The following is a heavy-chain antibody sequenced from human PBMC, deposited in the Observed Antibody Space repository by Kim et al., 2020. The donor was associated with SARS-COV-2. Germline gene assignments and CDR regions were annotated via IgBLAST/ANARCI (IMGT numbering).Heavy chain of an antibody. V-gene: IGHV7-4-1*02. CDR3: ARDRFSDYVWGSYRYNPLDY. CDR2: INTNTGNP. Sequence: ASVKVSCKASGYTFTSYAMNWVRQAPGQGLEWMGWINTNTGNPTYAQGFTGRFVFSLDTSVSTAYLQISSLKAEDTAVYYCARDRFSDYVWGSYRYNPLDYWGQGTLVTVSS. D-gene: IGHD3-16*02. CDR1: GYTFTSYA. J-gene: IGHJ4*02.